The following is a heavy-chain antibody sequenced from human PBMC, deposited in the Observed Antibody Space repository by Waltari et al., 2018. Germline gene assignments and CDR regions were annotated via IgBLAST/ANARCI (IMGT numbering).Heavy chain of an antibody. J-gene: IGHJ1*01. CDR2: ISSSSSYI. V-gene: IGHV3-21*01. CDR3: AGGDLKY. CDR1: GFTFSSYT. D-gene: IGHD2-21*02. Sequence: EVQLVASGGGLVTPGGSLSLSCAASGFTFSSYTMNWVRQAPGKGLEWVSSISSSSSYIYYADSVKGRCTISRDNAKNSLYLQMNGLRAEDTAVYYCAGGDLKYWGQGTLVTVSS.